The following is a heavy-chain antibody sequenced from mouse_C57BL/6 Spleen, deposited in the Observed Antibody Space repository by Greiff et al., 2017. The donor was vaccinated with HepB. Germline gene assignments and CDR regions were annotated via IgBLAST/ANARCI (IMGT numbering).Heavy chain of an antibody. CDR1: GFTFSSYA. J-gene: IGHJ4*01. D-gene: IGHD2-5*01. Sequence: EVKLVDSGGGLVKPGGSLKLSCAASGFTFSSYAMSWVRQTPEKRLEWVATISDGGSYTYYPDNVKGRFTISRDNAKNNLYLQMSHLKSEDTAMYDCARDRVYSNYVGGAMDYWGQGTSVTVSS. CDR3: ARDRVYSNYVGGAMDY. CDR2: ISDGGSYT. V-gene: IGHV5-4*01.